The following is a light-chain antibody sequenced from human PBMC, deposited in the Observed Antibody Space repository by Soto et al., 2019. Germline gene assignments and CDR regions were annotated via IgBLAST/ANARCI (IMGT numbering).Light chain of an antibody. CDR1: QSVDSS. CDR3: QQRGSWPQLT. V-gene: IGKV3-11*01. J-gene: IGKJ4*01. CDR2: DAS. Sequence: DIVLTQSPATLSLSPGESAALSCRASQSVDSSLAWFQQKPGQAPRLLIYDASNGATGIPARFSGSGSGTDFTLTISSLEPEDFAVYYRQQRGSWPQLTFGGGTKVDIK.